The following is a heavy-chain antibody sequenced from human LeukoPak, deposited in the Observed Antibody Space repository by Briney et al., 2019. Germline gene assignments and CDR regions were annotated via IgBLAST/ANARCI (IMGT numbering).Heavy chain of an antibody. CDR3: AREGMTTVTHFDY. Sequence: GSLRLSCAASGFTFSSYWMRWVRQAPGKGLVWVSRINSDGSSTSYADSVKGRFTISRDNAKNTLYLQMNSLRAEDTAVYYCAREGMTTVTHFDYWGQGTLVTVSS. V-gene: IGHV3-74*01. CDR1: GFTFSSYW. J-gene: IGHJ4*02. CDR2: INSDGSST. D-gene: IGHD4-17*01.